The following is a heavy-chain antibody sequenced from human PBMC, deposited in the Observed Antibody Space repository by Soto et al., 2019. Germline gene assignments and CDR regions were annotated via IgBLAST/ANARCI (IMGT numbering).Heavy chain of an antibody. J-gene: IGHJ4*02. V-gene: IGHV4-39*01. CDR3: ARLIHCKTTSCYFDY. Sequence: SETLSLTCTVSGGPISSSSYYWAWVRQPPGKGLEWIGSVYYSGTTYYKPSLKSRVNKSGDTSKNQFSLKLSSVTAADTAVFYCARLIHCKTTSCYFDYWGQGTLITVSS. CDR1: GGPISSSSYY. CDR2: VYYSGTT. D-gene: IGHD2-2*01.